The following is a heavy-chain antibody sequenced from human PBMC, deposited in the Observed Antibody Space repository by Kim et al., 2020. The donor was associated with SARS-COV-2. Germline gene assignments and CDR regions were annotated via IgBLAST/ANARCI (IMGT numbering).Heavy chain of an antibody. V-gene: IGHV4-30-4*01. Sequence: SETLSLTCTVSGGSISSGDYYWSWIRQPPGKGLEWIGYIYYSGSTYYNPSLKSRVTISVDTSKNQFSLKLSSVTAADTAVYYCARLIVVVTAIPIFWFDPWGQGTLVTVSS. J-gene: IGHJ5*02. CDR3: ARLIVVVTAIPIFWFDP. CDR1: GGSISSGDYY. D-gene: IGHD2-21*02. CDR2: IYYSGST.